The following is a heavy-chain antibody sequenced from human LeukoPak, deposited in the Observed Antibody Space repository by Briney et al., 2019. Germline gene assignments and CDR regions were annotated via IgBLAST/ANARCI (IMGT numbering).Heavy chain of an antibody. D-gene: IGHD2-15*01. CDR3: ARLGTSATYFDF. CDR2: IYPGDSDT. J-gene: IGHJ4*02. V-gene: IGHV5-51*01. Sequence: GESLKISCKGSGHSFIRNWIGWVRQMPGKGLEWMAIIYPGDSDTRYSPSFQGQVTISADKSISTAYLQWSSLTASDTAMYYCARLGTSATYFDFWGQGTLVTVSS. CDR1: GHSFIRNW.